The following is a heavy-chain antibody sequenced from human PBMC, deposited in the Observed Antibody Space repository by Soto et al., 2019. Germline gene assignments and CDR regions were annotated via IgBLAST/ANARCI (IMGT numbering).Heavy chain of an antibody. J-gene: IGHJ4*02. Sequence: QVQLVESGGGVVQPGRSLRLSCAASGFSFSSCAMHWVRQAPGKGLEWVAVISHDGSNKYYADSVKGRFTISRDNSINTLYLQMNSLRAEDTAVYYCARRGSGSYYDYWGQGTLVTVSS. V-gene: IGHV3-30-3*01. CDR1: GFSFSSCA. CDR2: ISHDGSNK. D-gene: IGHD1-26*01. CDR3: ARRGSGSYYDY.